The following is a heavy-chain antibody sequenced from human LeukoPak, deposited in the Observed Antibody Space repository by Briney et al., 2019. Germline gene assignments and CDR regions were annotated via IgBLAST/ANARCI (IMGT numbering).Heavy chain of an antibody. V-gene: IGHV4-4*07. CDR3: AAHSGNYYGYFQH. CDR1: GASISTYY. J-gene: IGHJ1*01. CDR2: IYSSGST. D-gene: IGHD1-26*01. Sequence: PETLSLACSVSGASISTYYWSWIRQPAGKGLEWIGRIYSSGSTNYNPSLKSRVTMSVDTSRNQLSLKLSSVTAADTAVYYCAAHSGNYYGYFQHWGQGTLVTVSS.